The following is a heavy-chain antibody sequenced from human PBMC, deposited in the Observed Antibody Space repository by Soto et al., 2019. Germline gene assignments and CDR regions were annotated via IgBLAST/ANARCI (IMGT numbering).Heavy chain of an antibody. CDR3: ARGHRGLRLGELSLYRYYYYGMDV. J-gene: IGHJ6*02. V-gene: IGHV4-34*01. D-gene: IGHD3-16*02. CDR1: GGSFSGYY. CDR2: INHSGST. Sequence: SETLSLTCAVYGGSFSGYYWSWIRQPPGKGLEWIGEINHSGSTNYNPSLKSRVTISVDTSKNQFSLKLSSVTAADTAAYYCARGHRGLRLGELSLYRYYYYGMDVWGQGTTVTVSS.